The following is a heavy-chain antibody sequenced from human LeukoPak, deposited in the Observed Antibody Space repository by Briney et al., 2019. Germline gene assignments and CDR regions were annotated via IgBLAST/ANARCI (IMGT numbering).Heavy chain of an antibody. Sequence: GGSLRLSCAASGFTFSSHAILWVRQAPGKGLEWVAFISYDGSKNYYADSVKGRFTISRDNSRNTLYLQMNSLRAEDTAVYYCARDSSGDYAVDYWGQGTPVSVSS. CDR3: ARDSSGDYAVDY. CDR1: GFTFSSHA. D-gene: IGHD4-17*01. CDR2: ISYDGSKN. J-gene: IGHJ4*02. V-gene: IGHV3-30*04.